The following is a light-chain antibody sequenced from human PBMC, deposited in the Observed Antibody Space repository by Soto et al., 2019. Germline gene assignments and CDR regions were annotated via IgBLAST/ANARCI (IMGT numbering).Light chain of an antibody. J-gene: IGKJ1*01. CDR3: KQYGSSPGT. V-gene: IGKV3-20*01. CDR2: GAY. Sequence: EIVLTQSPGTLSLSPGERATLSCRASQSVSSSYLAWYQQKPGQAHRLLIYGAYSRATGIQDRFSGSGSGTDFTLTIRRLEPEDFAVYYCKQYGSSPGTFGQGTKVDIK. CDR1: QSVSSSY.